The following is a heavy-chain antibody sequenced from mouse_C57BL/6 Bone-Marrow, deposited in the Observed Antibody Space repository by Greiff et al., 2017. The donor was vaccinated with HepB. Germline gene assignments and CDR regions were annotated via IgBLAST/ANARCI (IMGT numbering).Heavy chain of an antibody. CDR2: IDPETGGT. D-gene: IGHD1-2*01. CDR1: GYTFTDYE. J-gene: IGHJ4*01. V-gene: IGHV1-15*01. Sequence: QVQLKESGAELVRPGASVTLSCKASGYTFTDYEMHWVKQTPVHGLEWIGAIDPETGGTAYNQKFKGKAILTADKSSSTAYMELRSLTSEDSAVYYCTRRLFITTGFHYYAMDYWGQGTSVTVSS. CDR3: TRRLFITTGFHYYAMDY.